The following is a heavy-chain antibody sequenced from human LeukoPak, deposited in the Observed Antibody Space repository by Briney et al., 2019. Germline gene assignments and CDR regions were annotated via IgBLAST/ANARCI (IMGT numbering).Heavy chain of an antibody. CDR2: IIPIFGTA. D-gene: IGHD5-18*01. V-gene: IGHV1-69*13. Sequence: ASVKVSCKASGYTFTGYYMHWVRQAPGQGLEWMGGIIPIFGTANYAQKFQGRVTITADESTSTAYMELSSLRSEDTAVYYCARGLQLWLFDYWGQGTLVTVSS. CDR3: ARGLQLWLFDY. CDR1: GYTFTGYY. J-gene: IGHJ4*02.